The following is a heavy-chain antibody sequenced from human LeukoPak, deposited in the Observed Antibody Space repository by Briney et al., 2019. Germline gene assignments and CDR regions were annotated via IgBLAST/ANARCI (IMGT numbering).Heavy chain of an antibody. D-gene: IGHD2-8*01. V-gene: IGHV3-48*01. Sequence: GGSLRLSCKVSGFSFTTYGMNWVRQAPGKGLEWLSFIGTANERSYADSVKGRFTISRDNADNSLYLQMSSLTAEDTAVYYCARDPNGNPDFDYWGQGTLVTVPS. J-gene: IGHJ4*02. CDR2: IGTANER. CDR1: GFSFTTYG. CDR3: ARDPNGNPDFDY.